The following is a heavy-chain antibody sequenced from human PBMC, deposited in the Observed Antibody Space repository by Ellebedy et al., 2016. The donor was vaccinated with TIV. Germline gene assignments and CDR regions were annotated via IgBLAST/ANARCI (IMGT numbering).Heavy chain of an antibody. Sequence: GESLKISCAASGITFNNYNMNWVRQAPGKGLEWVSYISVSSSGIYYADSVKGRFTISRDNAKNSLYLQMNSLRDEDTALYFCARDGGRAYDLDYWGQGTLVTVSS. CDR2: ISVSSSGI. J-gene: IGHJ4*02. D-gene: IGHD5-12*01. CDR1: GITFNNYN. V-gene: IGHV3-48*02. CDR3: ARDGGRAYDLDY.